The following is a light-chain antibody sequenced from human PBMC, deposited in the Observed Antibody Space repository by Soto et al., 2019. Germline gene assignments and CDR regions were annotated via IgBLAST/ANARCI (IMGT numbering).Light chain of an antibody. Sequence: DIQMTQSPSTLSASVGDRVTITCRASQSISSWLAWYQQKPGKAPKVLIYDASSLESGVPSRFSGSGSGTEFTLTISSLQPEDFATYYCQQYTSYYTFGQGTKPEIK. V-gene: IGKV1-5*01. J-gene: IGKJ2*01. CDR1: QSISSW. CDR2: DAS. CDR3: QQYTSYYT.